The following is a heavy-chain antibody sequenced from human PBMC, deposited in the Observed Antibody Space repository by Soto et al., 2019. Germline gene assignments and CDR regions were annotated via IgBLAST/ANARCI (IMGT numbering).Heavy chain of an antibody. CDR2: IKQDGSEK. CDR3: ARETSADSF. Sequence: EVQLVESGGGLVQPGGSLRLSCAASGFTFSNYWMVWVRQAPEKGPEWVATIKQDGSEKYYVDSVKGRFTISRDNTKNSLYLQMNSLRAEDTALYSCARETSADSFWGQGTLVTVSS. D-gene: IGHD2-21*01. CDR1: GFTFSNYW. V-gene: IGHV3-7*01. J-gene: IGHJ4*02.